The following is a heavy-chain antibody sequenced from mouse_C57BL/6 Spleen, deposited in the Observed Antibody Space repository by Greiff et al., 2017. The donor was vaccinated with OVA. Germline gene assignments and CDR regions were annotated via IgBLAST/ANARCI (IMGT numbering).Heavy chain of an antibody. CDR2: INYDGSST. Sequence: EVKLMESEGGLVQPGSSMKLSCTASGFTFSDYYMAWVRQVPEKGLEWVANINYDGSSTYYLDSLKSRFIISRDNAKNILYLQMSSLKSEDTATYYCARDQGYGSSWYYFDYWGQGTTLTVSS. CDR3: ARDQGYGSSWYYFDY. CDR1: GFTFSDYY. V-gene: IGHV5-16*01. D-gene: IGHD1-1*01. J-gene: IGHJ2*01.